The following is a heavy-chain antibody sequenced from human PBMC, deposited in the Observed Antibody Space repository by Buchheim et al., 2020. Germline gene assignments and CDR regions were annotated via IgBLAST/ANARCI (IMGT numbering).Heavy chain of an antibody. J-gene: IGHJ6*02. CDR2: ISSAADYI. CDR3: AKDKSGTGDGMDV. Sequence: EVQLVESGGGLVKPGGSLRLSCAASGFPLNFYTMNWVRQAPGKGLEWVSSISSAADYIYYADSVKGRITISRDNAKSSLYLQMSSLRVEDTAVYYCAKDKSGTGDGMDVWGQGTT. V-gene: IGHV3-21*06. D-gene: IGHD3/OR15-3a*01. CDR1: GFPLNFYT.